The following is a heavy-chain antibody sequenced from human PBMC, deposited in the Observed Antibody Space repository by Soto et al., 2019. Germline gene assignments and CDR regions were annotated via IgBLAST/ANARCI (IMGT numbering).Heavy chain of an antibody. CDR3: ARMYGDYGLNGNYYGMDV. V-gene: IGHV3-21*01. Sequence: EVQLLESGGGLVKPGGSLRLSCAASGFTFSSYSMNWARQAPGKGLEWVSSISSSSSYIYFADSVKGRFTISRDNAKNSLYLQMNSLSAEDTAVYYCARMYGDYGLNGNYYGMDVWGQGTTVTVSS. CDR1: GFTFSSYS. CDR2: ISSSSSYI. J-gene: IGHJ6*02. D-gene: IGHD4-17*01.